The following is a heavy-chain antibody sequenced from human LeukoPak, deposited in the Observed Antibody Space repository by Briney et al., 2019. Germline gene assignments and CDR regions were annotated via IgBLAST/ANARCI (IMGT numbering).Heavy chain of an antibody. Sequence: GGSLRLSCVASGFTFDGYDVSWVRQVPGKGLEWVGFIRSESYAETTDYGTAVKGRFTLSRDDSRRIVYLQMNSLRTEDTAVYFCVRGYDWNYLPDWGQGILVTVSS. CDR1: GFTFDGYD. CDR2: IRSESYAETT. V-gene: IGHV3-49*04. CDR3: VRGYDWNYLPD. D-gene: IGHD1-20*01. J-gene: IGHJ4*02.